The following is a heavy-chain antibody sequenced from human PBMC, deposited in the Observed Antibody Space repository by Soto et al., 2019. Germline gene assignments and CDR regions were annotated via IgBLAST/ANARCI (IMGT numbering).Heavy chain of an antibody. V-gene: IGHV1-18*01. Sequence: GASVKVSCKASGYTFTSYGISWVRQAPGQGLEWMGWISAYNGNTNYAQKLQGRVTMTTDTSTSTAYMELRSLRSDDTAVYYCASGRYYYDSSGYSLDYWGQGTLVTVS. CDR1: GYTFTSYG. J-gene: IGHJ4*02. CDR3: ASGRYYYDSSGYSLDY. CDR2: ISAYNGNT. D-gene: IGHD3-22*01.